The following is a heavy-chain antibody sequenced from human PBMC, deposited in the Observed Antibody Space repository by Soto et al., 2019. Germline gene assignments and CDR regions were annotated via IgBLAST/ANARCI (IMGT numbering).Heavy chain of an antibody. CDR1: GFTLSSYA. D-gene: IGHD6-19*01. V-gene: IGHV3-23*01. CDR2: ITGSGAGT. J-gene: IGHJ4*02. CDR3: GKYSSGWDFDN. Sequence: EVQLLESGGGLVQPGGSLRLSCAASGFTLSSYAMSWVRQAPVKGLEWVSSITGSGAGTYYTDSVKGRFTISRDNSKNTLYLQMNSLRAEDTAVYYCGKYSSGWDFDNWGQGTLVTVSS.